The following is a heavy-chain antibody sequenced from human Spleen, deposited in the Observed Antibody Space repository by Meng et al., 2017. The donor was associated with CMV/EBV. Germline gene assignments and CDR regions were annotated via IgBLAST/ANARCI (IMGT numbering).Heavy chain of an antibody. D-gene: IGHD2-2*01. CDR2: LYYSGST. V-gene: IGHV4-39*07. CDR1: GDSISSGTHY. CDR3: ARVRRYCSSTSCYAGHYFDY. Sequence: SETLSLTCTVSGDSISSGTHYWGWVRQPPGKGLEWIGSLYYSGSTYYNPSLESRVTMSVDTPKNQFSLKLSSVTAADTAVYYCARVRRYCSSTSCYAGHYFDYWGQGTLVTVSS. J-gene: IGHJ4*02.